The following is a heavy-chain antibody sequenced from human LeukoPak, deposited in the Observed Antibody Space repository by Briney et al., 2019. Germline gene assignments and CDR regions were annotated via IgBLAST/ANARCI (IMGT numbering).Heavy chain of an antibody. D-gene: IGHD3-16*01. V-gene: IGHV3-74*01. J-gene: IGHJ6*01. CDR1: GVTLSGYW. CDR2: LNTDGSST. CDR3: ARDDAFRGVAMDV. Sequence: PGGSLRLSCAASGVTLSGYWMHWVRQVPGKGLVWVSRLNTDGSSTSYADSVKGRFTISRDNAMNTLYLQMNSLRAEDTAVYYCARDDAFRGVAMDVWGQGTTVTVSS.